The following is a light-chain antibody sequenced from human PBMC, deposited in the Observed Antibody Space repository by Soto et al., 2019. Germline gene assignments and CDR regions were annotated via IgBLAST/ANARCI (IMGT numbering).Light chain of an antibody. CDR3: QQYGKSRFI. Sequence: EIVLTQSPGTLSLSPGERATLSCRASQSVSSNYLAWYQQKPGQAPRLLIYGASSRATGIPDRFSGSGSGTDFTLTISRLEPEDFAVYYCQQYGKSRFIFGPGTKLDIK. CDR1: QSVSSNY. J-gene: IGKJ3*01. CDR2: GAS. V-gene: IGKV3-20*01.